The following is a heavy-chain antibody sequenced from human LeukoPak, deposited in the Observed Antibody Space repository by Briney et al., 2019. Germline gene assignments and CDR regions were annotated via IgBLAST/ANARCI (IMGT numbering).Heavy chain of an antibody. D-gene: IGHD2-21*01. CDR3: VKDSNELPYCLDGPCYRGLFHF. J-gene: IGHJ4*02. Sequence: GESLKISCSASGFTFSSYPMHWVRQAPGKGLEYVSVISSDGGTTHYADSVKGRFTLSRDNFKNTLYLQMTSLTTEDTAVYYCVKDSNELPYCLDGPCYRGLFHFWGQGTLVTVSS. V-gene: IGHV3-64D*09. CDR1: GFTFSSYP. CDR2: ISSDGGTT.